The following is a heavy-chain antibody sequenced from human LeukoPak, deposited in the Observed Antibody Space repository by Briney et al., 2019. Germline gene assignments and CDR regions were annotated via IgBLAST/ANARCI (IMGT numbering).Heavy chain of an antibody. CDR2: IKQDGSET. Sequence: GGSLRLSCAASGFTFRNYWMTWVRQAPGKGLEWVANIKQDGSETYYVDSVKGRFTISRDNAKNSLSLQMNSLRAEDTAVYYCARGVRTSDYFDYWGQGTLVTVSS. D-gene: IGHD1-1*01. V-gene: IGHV3-7*04. CDR1: GFTFRNYW. CDR3: ARGVRTSDYFDY. J-gene: IGHJ4*02.